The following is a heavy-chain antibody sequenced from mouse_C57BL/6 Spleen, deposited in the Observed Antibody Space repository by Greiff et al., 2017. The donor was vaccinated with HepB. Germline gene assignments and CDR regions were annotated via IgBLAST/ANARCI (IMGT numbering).Heavy chain of an antibody. CDR1: GFTFSDYG. D-gene: IGHD1-1*01. J-gene: IGHJ1*03. Sequence: EVQLVESGGCLVKPGGSLKLSCAASGFTFSDYGMHWVRQAPEKGLEWVAYISSGSSTIYYADTVKGRFTISRDNAKNTLFLQMTSLRSEDTAMYYGARRSYYYGSSEYFDVWGTGTTVTVSS. CDR2: ISSGSSTI. CDR3: ARRSYYYGSSEYFDV. V-gene: IGHV5-17*01.